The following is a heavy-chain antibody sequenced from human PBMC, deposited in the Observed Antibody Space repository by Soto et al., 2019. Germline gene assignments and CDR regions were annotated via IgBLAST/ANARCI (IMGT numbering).Heavy chain of an antibody. D-gene: IGHD3-3*01. CDR1: GGTFSSYA. CDR2: IIPIFGTA. Sequence: VASVKVSCKASGGTFSSYAISWVRQAPGQGLEWMGGIIPIFGTANYAQKFQGRVTITADESTSTAYMELSSLRSEDTAVYYCARDRGDFGVVITTYYYYYGMDVWGQGTTVTVSS. CDR3: ARDRGDFGVVITTYYYYYGMDV. J-gene: IGHJ6*02. V-gene: IGHV1-69*13.